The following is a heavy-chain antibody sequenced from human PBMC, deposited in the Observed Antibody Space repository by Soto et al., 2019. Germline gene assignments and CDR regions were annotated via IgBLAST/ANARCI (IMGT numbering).Heavy chain of an antibody. CDR2: IHHSGNT. J-gene: IGHJ6*02. Sequence: RSDALSVTCTVSGACISSGGYYWSWIRQHPGKGLEWIGYIHHSGNTHYNPSLKSRLTISVDTSKNQFSLKLSSVTAADTALYYCARVGFGALTYYNGMDVWGRGTTVTVSS. CDR3: ARVGFGALTYYNGMDV. D-gene: IGHD3-10*01. V-gene: IGHV4-31*02. CDR1: GACISSGGYY.